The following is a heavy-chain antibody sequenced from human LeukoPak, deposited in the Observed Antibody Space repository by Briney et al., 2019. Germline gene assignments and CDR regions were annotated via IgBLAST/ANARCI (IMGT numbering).Heavy chain of an antibody. CDR1: GFTFSDNY. CDR2: IYTGSSA. CDR3: ASGGYSGSYFEY. D-gene: IGHD1-26*01. V-gene: IGHV3-11*01. Sequence: GGSLRLSRVAPGFTFSDNYMTWIRQAPGKGLEWLSYIYTGSSAYYADSVKGRLTVSRDNAKNSLYLQLHSVRAEDTAVYYCASGGYSGSYFEYWGQGTLVTVSS. J-gene: IGHJ4*02.